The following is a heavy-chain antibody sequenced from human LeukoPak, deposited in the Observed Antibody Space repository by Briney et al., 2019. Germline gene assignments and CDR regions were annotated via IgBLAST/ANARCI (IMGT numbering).Heavy chain of an antibody. Sequence: SXXLSLTCTVSGGSISSYYWSWIRQPPGKGLEWIGYIYYTGSTNYNPSLKSRVTISVDTSKNQFSLKLTSVTAADTAVYYCARPLQGRTVTLHYWGQGTLVTVSS. J-gene: IGHJ4*02. CDR1: GGSISSYY. D-gene: IGHD4-17*01. CDR2: IYYTGST. CDR3: ARPLQGRTVTLHY. V-gene: IGHV4-59*01.